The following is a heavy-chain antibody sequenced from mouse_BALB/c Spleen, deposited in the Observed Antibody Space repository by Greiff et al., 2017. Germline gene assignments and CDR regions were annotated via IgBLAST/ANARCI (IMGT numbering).Heavy chain of an antibody. J-gene: IGHJ1*01. CDR3: ARAGCSVYWYFDV. CDR1: GYTFTDYA. CDR2: ISTYYGDA. Sequence: QVQLQQSGAELVRPGVSVKISCKGSGYTFTDYAMHWVKQSHAKSLEWIGVISTYYGDASYNQKFKGKATMTVDKSSSTAYMELARLTSEDSAIYYCARAGCSVYWYFDVWGAGTTVTVSS. V-gene: IGHV1S137*01.